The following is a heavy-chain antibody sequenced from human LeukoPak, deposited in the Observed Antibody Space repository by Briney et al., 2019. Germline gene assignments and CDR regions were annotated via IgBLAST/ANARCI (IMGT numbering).Heavy chain of an antibody. J-gene: IGHJ4*02. V-gene: IGHV1-69*04. D-gene: IGHD3-10*01. Sequence: SVKVSCMASGGTFSSYAISWVRQAPGQGLEWMGRIIPILGIANYAQKFQGRVTITADKSTSTAYMELSSLRSEDTAVYYCARWYYYGSGSYSYYFDYWGQGTLVTVSS. CDR3: ARWYYYGSGSYSYYFDY. CDR1: GGTFSSYA. CDR2: IIPILGIA.